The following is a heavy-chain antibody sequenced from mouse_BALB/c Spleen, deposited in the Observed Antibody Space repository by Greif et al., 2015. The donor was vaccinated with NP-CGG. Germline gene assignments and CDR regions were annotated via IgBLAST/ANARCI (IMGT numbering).Heavy chain of an antibody. CDR3: ARYDGYYYYAMDY. Sequence: EVHLVESGGGLVKPGGSLKLSCAASGFAFSSYDMSWVRQTPEKRLEWVAYISSGGGSTYYPDTVKGRFTISRDNAKNTLYLQMSSLKSEDTAMYYCARYDGYYYYAMDYWGQGTPVTVSS. CDR1: GFAFSSYD. J-gene: IGHJ4*01. V-gene: IGHV5-12-1*01. D-gene: IGHD2-3*01. CDR2: ISSGGGST.